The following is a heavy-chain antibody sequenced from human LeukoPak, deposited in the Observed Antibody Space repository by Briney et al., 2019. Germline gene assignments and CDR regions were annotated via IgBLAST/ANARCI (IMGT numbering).Heavy chain of an antibody. CDR2: FDPEDGET. CDR1: GYTLTELS. J-gene: IGHJ2*01. CDR3: ATDLARYFDL. V-gene: IGHV1-24*01. Sequence: ASVKVSCKVSGYTLTELSMHWVRQAPGKGLEWMGGFDPEDGETIYAQKFQGRVTMTEDASTDTAYMELSSLRSEGTAVYYCATDLARYFDLWGRGTLVTVSS.